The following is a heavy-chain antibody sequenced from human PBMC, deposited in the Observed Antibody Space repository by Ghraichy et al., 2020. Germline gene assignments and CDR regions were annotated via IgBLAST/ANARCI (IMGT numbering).Heavy chain of an antibody. J-gene: IGHJ3*02. CDR2: IYYSGST. CDR1: GGSIRSSAYY. Sequence: ETLSLTCTVSGGSIRSSAYYWGWIRQPPGKGLEWIGNIYYSGSTYFNPSLKTRVTISVDTSKNQFSLKLSSVTAADTAVYYCARPTNYDFWKGNAIDIWGQGTMVTVSS. V-gene: IGHV4-39*01. D-gene: IGHD3-3*01. CDR3: ARPTNYDFWKGNAIDI.